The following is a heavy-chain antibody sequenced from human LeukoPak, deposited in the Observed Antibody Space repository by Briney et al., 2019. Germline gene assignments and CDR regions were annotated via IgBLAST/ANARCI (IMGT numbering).Heavy chain of an antibody. CDR3: ASMMARRAFDI. D-gene: IGHD5-24*01. J-gene: IGHJ3*02. Sequence: PSETLSLTCAVYGGSFSGYYWSWIRQPPGKGLEWIGEINHSGSTNYNPSLKSRVTISVDTSKNQFSLKLSSVTAADTAVYYGASMMARRAFDIWGQGTMVTVSS. CDR1: GGSFSGYY. CDR2: INHSGST. V-gene: IGHV4-34*01.